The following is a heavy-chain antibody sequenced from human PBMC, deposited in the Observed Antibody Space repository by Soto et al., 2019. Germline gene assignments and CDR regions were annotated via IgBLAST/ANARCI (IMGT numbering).Heavy chain of an antibody. V-gene: IGHV3-23*01. Sequence: GGSLRLSCAASGFTFSSYAMSWVRQAPGKGLEWVSAISGSGGSTYYADSVKGRFTISRDNPKNTLYLQMNSLRAEDTAVYYCAKVLGYSSSWRSVFDYWGQGTLVTVSS. CDR3: AKVLGYSSSWRSVFDY. CDR2: ISGSGGST. J-gene: IGHJ4*02. D-gene: IGHD6-13*01. CDR1: GFTFSSYA.